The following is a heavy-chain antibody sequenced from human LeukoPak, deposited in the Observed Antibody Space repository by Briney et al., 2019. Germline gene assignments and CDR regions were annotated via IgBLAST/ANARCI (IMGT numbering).Heavy chain of an antibody. CDR3: ARANYYGSGSYYSAFYMDV. J-gene: IGHJ6*03. CDR2: IYYSGST. Sequence: SQTLSLTCTVSGGSISSGDYYWSWIRQPPGKGLEWIGYIYYSGSTYSNPSLKSRVTISVDTSKNQFSLKLSSVTAADTAVYYCARANYYGSGSYYSAFYMDVWGKGTTVTVSS. CDR1: GGSISSGDYY. V-gene: IGHV4-30-4*08. D-gene: IGHD3-10*01.